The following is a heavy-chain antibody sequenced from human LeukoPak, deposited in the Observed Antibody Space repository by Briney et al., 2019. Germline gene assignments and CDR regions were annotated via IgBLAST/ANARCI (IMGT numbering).Heavy chain of an antibody. CDR1: GYTFSRHG. D-gene: IGHD3-22*01. CDR2: VSVYNGNK. V-gene: IGHV1-18*01. Sequence: VSVKVSCKTSGYTFSRHGITWVRQPPGQGLGRMGWVSVYNGNKNYAQNVQGRVTMTTDTSTNTAYMELRSLRSDDTAVYYCAKDIHPGLDSGASCCFDYWGQGTPVTVSS. CDR3: AKDIHPGLDSGASCCFDY. J-gene: IGHJ4*02.